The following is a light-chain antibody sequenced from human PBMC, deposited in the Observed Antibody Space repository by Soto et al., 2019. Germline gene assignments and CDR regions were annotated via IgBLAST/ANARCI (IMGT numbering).Light chain of an antibody. CDR3: QQYYSTPWT. V-gene: IGKV4-1*01. CDR2: WAS. CDR1: QSVLYSSNNKNY. J-gene: IGKJ1*01. Sequence: DIVMTQSPDSLAVSLGERATINCKSSQSVLYSSNNKNYLTWYQQKPGQPPKLLIYWASTRESGVPDRFSGSGSGKDFTLTISSLQAEYVAGYYCQQYYSTPWTFGQGTKVEIK.